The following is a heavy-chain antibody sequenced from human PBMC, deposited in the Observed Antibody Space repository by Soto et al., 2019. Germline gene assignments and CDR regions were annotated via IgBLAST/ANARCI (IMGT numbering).Heavy chain of an antibody. Sequence: SETLSLTCVVSGGSLSSYYWSWIRQPPGKGLEWIGYIYYSGSTNYNPSLKSRVTISVDTSKNQFSLKLSSVTAADTAVYYCARAPGDYFDYWGQGTLVTVS. V-gene: IGHV4-59*12. J-gene: IGHJ4*02. CDR1: GGSLSSYY. CDR3: ARAPGDYFDY. CDR2: IYYSGST.